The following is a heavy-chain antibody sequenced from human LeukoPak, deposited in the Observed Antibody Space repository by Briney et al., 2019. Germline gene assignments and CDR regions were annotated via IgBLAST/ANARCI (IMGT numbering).Heavy chain of an antibody. CDR2: INPSSGST. CDR3: ARGWGLRLGELLDPVDS. CDR1: GYTFTGYY. Sequence: GASVKVSCKASGYTFTGYYMHWVRQAPGQGLEWMGIINPSSGSTRYAQRFQGRVTMTRDMSTSTVYMDLNSLRSGDTAVYYCARGWGLRLGELLDPVDSWGQGSLVTVSS. D-gene: IGHD3-16*01. J-gene: IGHJ4*02. V-gene: IGHV1-46*01.